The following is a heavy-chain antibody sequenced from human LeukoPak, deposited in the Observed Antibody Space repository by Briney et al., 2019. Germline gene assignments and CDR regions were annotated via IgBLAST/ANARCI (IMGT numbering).Heavy chain of an antibody. CDR2: IFPSGST. Sequence: PSETLSLTCAVSGYSISSGYCWGWIRQPPGKGLEWIGRIFPSGSTYFNPSLQSRVTISVDTSNNQFSLKLSSVTAADTAVYYCARVGYNHGYVDYWGQGTLVTVSS. V-gene: IGHV4-38-2*01. CDR1: GYSISSGYC. J-gene: IGHJ4*02. D-gene: IGHD5-18*01. CDR3: ARVGYNHGYVDY.